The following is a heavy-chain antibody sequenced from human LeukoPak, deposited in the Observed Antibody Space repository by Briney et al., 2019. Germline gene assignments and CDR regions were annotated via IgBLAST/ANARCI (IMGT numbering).Heavy chain of an antibody. J-gene: IGHJ4*02. CDR3: VRDNSHFDS. D-gene: IGHD2/OR15-2a*01. CDR1: GFMFSGYW. CDR2: IKYDGSER. Sequence: GGSLRLSCAASGFMFSGYWMSWVRQAPGKGLEWVATIKYDGSERYYVDSVKGRSTISRDNTRESLYLQMNSPRAEDTAVYYCVRDNSHFDSWGQGGLVTVSS. V-gene: IGHV3-7*01.